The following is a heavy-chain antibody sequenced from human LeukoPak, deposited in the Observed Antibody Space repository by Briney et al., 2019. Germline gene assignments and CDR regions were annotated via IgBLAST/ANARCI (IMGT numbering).Heavy chain of an antibody. CDR1: GGSVSSGSYY. Sequence: SETLSLTCTVSGGSVSSGSYYWSWIRQPPGKGLEWIGYIYYSGSTNYNPSLKSRVTISVDTSKNQFSLKLSSVTAADTAVYYCARGDYYDSSGYYYAHALDIWGQGTMVTVSS. D-gene: IGHD3-22*01. J-gene: IGHJ3*02. CDR3: ARGDYYDSSGYYYAHALDI. CDR2: IYYSGST. V-gene: IGHV4-61*01.